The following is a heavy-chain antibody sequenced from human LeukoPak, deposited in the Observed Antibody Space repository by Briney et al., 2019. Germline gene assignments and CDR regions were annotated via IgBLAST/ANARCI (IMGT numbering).Heavy chain of an antibody. CDR2: SSGSGGST. CDR1: GCTFSSYA. D-gene: IGHD2/OR15-2a*01. J-gene: IGHJ4*02. Sequence: PGESLRLSCAASGCTFSSYAMSWVRLAPATGLEWVSVSSGSGGSTYYADSAMGRFTISRVNSKNTQYLQMKSVITEDTAVYYCLIDSFSYRRDSHFGYWGQGTLVTVPS. V-gene: IGHV3-23*01. CDR3: LIDSFSYRRDSHFGY.